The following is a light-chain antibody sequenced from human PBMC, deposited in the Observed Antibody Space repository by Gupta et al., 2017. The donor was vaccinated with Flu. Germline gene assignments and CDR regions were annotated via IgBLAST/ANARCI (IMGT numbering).Light chain of an antibody. CDR3: AAWDDSLNANWV. Sequence: QSVLPHQPSASGTPGARVTISFSGSSSNIGSKTVNWYQQLPGTAPKLLIYSNDQRPSGVPDRFSGSKSGTSASLAISVLQSEDEADYYCAAWDDSLNANWVFGGGTKLTVL. CDR2: SND. V-gene: IGLV1-44*01. J-gene: IGLJ3*02. CDR1: SSNIGSKT.